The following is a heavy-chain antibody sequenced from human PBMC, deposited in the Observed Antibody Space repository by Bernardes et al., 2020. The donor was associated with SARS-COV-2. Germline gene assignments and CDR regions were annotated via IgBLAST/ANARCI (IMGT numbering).Heavy chain of an antibody. CDR3: ALPPTNYDRYGMDL. D-gene: IGHD3-16*01. J-gene: IGHJ6*02. V-gene: IGHV1-2*02. Sequence: ASVKVSCKASGYPFTGYYMHWVRQAPGQGLEWMGWINPNSGGTNYAQTFQGRVTMTRDTSISTAYMELSRLRSDDTAVYYCALPPTNYDRYGMDLWGQGTTVTVSS. CDR1: GYPFTGYY. CDR2: INPNSGGT.